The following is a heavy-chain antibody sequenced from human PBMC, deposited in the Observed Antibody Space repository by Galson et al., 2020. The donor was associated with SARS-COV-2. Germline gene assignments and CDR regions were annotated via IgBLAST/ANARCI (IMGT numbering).Heavy chain of an antibody. Sequence: GGSLRLSCAASGFSFSSNAMAWVRQAPGQGLEWLAVITDNGRNIYYAGSVKGRFTISRDNSKSTLYLQMNSLRAGDTAVYYCAKDLPSSGWAFDSWGQGTLVTVSS. CDR2: ITDNGRNI. CDR1: GFSFSSNA. D-gene: IGHD3-10*01. J-gene: IGHJ4*02. CDR3: AKDLPSSGWAFDS. V-gene: IGHV3-23*01.